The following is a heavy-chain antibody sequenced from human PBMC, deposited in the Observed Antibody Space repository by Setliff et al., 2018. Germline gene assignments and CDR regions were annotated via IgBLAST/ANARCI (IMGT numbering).Heavy chain of an antibody. D-gene: IGHD6-6*01. Sequence: SETLSLTCAVYGGSFSGYYWTWIRQPPGKGLEWIGEINHSGSSNYNPSLKSRVTISVDTSKNQFSLKLSSVTAADTAVYYCARTPYSISSGGFDYWGQGTLVTVSS. CDR2: INHSGSS. CDR3: ARTPYSISSGGFDY. CDR1: GGSFSGYY. V-gene: IGHV4-34*01. J-gene: IGHJ4*02.